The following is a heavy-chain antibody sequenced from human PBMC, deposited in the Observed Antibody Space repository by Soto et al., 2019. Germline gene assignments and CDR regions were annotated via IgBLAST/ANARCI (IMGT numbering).Heavy chain of an antibody. CDR1: GGTLSSYV. D-gene: IGHD5-18*01. J-gene: IGHJ6*02. Sequence: QVQLVQSGAEVKKPGSSVKVSCKASGGTLSSYVISWVRQAPGQGLEWMGGIIPVFGTVNYAQKSQGRVTITADESTTTAYMELRSLRSEDAAVYYCARAQRIQLWASGMDVWGQGTTVTVSS. V-gene: IGHV1-69*01. CDR3: ARAQRIQLWASGMDV. CDR2: IIPVFGTV.